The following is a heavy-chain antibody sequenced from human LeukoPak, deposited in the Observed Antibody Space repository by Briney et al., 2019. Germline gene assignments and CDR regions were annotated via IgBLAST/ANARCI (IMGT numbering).Heavy chain of an antibody. CDR3: ARWGISPGFDY. Sequence: GGSLRLSCAASGFTFSSYTMNWVRQAPGKGLEWVSSISSSSSYIYSADSVKGRFAISRDNAKNSLYLQMNSLGAADTAVYYCARWGISPGFDYWGQGTLVTVSS. CDR2: ISSSSSYI. D-gene: IGHD3-16*01. CDR1: GFTFSSYT. J-gene: IGHJ4*02. V-gene: IGHV3-21*01.